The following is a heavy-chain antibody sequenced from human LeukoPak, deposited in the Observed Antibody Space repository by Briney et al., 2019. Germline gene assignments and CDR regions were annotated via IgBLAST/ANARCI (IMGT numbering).Heavy chain of an antibody. V-gene: IGHV3-23*01. Sequence: PGGSLRLSCAASGFTFNNYAMNWVRQAPGKGLEWVSSISGSGGNTYYADSVKGRFTISRDNSKNTLYLQMNSLKTEDTAMYYCTTDPRYYDSSGHYYLVEAFDVWGQGTKVIVSS. D-gene: IGHD3-22*01. CDR3: TTDPRYYDSSGHYYLVEAFDV. CDR1: GFTFNNYA. J-gene: IGHJ3*01. CDR2: ISGSGGNT.